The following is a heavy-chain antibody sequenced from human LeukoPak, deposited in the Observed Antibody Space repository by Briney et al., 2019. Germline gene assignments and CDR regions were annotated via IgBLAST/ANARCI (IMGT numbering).Heavy chain of an antibody. CDR1: GYSFNKFG. CDR2: ISGYSGKT. J-gene: IGHJ4*02. V-gene: IGHV1-18*01. CDR3: VRVGSASGDPLEFDF. Sequence: ASVKVSCKASGYSFNKFGISWVRQAPGQGLEWMGWISGYSGKTESAHKLQDRVTMTTDNSTSTAYLELRSLRSDDTAVYFCVRVGSASGDPLEFDFWGQGTLVSVSS. D-gene: IGHD2-21*02.